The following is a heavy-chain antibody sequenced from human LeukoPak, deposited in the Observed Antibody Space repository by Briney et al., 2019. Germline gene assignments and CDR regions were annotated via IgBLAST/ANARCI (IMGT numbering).Heavy chain of an antibody. D-gene: IGHD6-13*01. Sequence: PGGSLRLSCAASGLTFSSYSMNWVRQAPGKGLAWVSSISSSSSYIYYADSMKGRFTISRDNAKNSLYLRMNGLRAEDTAVYYCARDREQRLVGIDYWGQGTLVTVSS. J-gene: IGHJ4*02. V-gene: IGHV3-21*01. CDR1: GLTFSSYS. CDR3: ARDREQRLVGIDY. CDR2: ISSSSSYI.